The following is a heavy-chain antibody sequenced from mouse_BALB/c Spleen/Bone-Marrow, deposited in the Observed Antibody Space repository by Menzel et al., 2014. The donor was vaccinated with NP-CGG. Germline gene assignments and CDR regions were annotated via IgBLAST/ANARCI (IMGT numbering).Heavy chain of an antibody. CDR2: IDPSDSYT. V-gene: IGHV1S127*01. CDR1: GYTFTSYW. D-gene: IGHD3-2*01. Sequence: VQLQESGAELVKPRASVKMSCKASGYTFTSYWMHWVKQRPGQGLEWIGVIDPSDSYTSYNQKFKGKATLTVDTSSSTAYMQLSSLTSEDSAVYYCTIPTARACFDYWGQGTTLIVSS. J-gene: IGHJ2*01. CDR3: TIPTARACFDY.